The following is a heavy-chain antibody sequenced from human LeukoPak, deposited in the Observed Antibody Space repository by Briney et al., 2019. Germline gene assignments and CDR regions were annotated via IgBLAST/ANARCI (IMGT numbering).Heavy chain of an antibody. CDR1: GFTFSSYW. CDR2: IKQDGSEK. J-gene: IGHJ4*02. CDR3: AMDYSSSGLDY. V-gene: IGHV3-7*04. Sequence: PGGSLRLSCAASGFTFSSYWMSWVRQAPGQGLEWVANIKQDGSEKYYVDSVKGRFTISRDNAKNSLYLQMNSLRAEDTAVYYCAMDYSSSGLDYWGQGTLVTVSS. D-gene: IGHD6-6*01.